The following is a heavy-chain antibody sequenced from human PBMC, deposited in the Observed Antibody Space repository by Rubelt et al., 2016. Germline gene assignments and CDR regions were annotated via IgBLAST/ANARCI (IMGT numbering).Heavy chain of an antibody. CDR2: INPNSGGP. CDR3: VRDGSLDY. CDR1: GYTFTGYF. Sequence: QVQLVQSGAEVKKPGASVKVSCKASGYTFTGYFMHWVRQAPGQGLEWMGWINPNSGGPKTAQRFQGGGTMTRETSPSTAYMELSGRTSDDTAVYYCVRDGSLDYWGQGTLVTVS. J-gene: IGHJ4*02. V-gene: IGHV1-2*02. D-gene: IGHD2-15*01.